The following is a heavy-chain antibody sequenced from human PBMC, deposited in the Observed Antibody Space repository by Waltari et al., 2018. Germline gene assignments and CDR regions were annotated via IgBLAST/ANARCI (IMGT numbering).Heavy chain of an antibody. CDR1: GFTFRNSW. CDR3: ARLEAEQWLGDY. CDR2: INGDGYRT. Sequence: EVQLVESGGGLVQPGGPLRPSCAASGFTFRNSWMHWVRKAPGKGLVWVSRINGDGYRTDYADSVTGRFTVSRDNARNTVYLQMNSLRAEDTAVYYCARLEAEQWLGDYWGQGTLVTVSS. V-gene: IGHV3-74*01. J-gene: IGHJ4*02. D-gene: IGHD6-19*01.